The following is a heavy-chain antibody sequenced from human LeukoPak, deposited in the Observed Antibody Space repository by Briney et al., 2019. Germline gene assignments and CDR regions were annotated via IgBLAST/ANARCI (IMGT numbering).Heavy chain of an antibody. CDR3: VHRTSVTSVDH. CDR1: GFSLNTHAVV. D-gene: IGHD4-17*01. J-gene: IGHJ4*02. V-gene: IGHV2-5*01. CDR2: IYGYDDK. Sequence: SGPTLVKPTQTLTLTCTFSGFSLNTHAVVVGWVRQPPGQALQWLTFIYGYDDKRYTPSLESRLTITKYTSKNQVVLTMSDLDYVDTATYYCVHRTSVTSVDHWGQGTLVTVSS.